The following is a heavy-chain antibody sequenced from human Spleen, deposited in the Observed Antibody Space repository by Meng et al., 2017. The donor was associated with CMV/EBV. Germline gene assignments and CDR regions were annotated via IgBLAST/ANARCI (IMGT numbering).Heavy chain of an antibody. Sequence: SLKISCVGSGFSFDDYAMHWVRQAPGKGLEWVSGISWHSGDIGYADSVKGRFTISRDNAKNSLYLQMNSLRAEDTALYYCAKEAGTWFDPWGQGTLVTVSS. CDR2: ISWHSGDI. CDR3: AKEAGTWFDP. V-gene: IGHV3-9*01. D-gene: IGHD6-19*01. CDR1: GFSFDDYA. J-gene: IGHJ5*02.